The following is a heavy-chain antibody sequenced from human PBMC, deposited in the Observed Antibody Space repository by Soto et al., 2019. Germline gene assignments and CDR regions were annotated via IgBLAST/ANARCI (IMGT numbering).Heavy chain of an antibody. CDR2: ISWNSGSI. D-gene: IGHD3-10*01. J-gene: IGHJ2*01. CDR1: GFTFDDYA. Sequence: EVQLVESGGGLVQPGRSLRLSCAASGFTFDDYAMHWVRQAPGKGLEWVSGISWNSGSIGYADSVKGRFTISRDNAKNSLYLQMNSLRAEDTALYYCAKVGDGDWYFDLWGRGTLVTVSS. CDR3: AKVGDGDWYFDL. V-gene: IGHV3-9*01.